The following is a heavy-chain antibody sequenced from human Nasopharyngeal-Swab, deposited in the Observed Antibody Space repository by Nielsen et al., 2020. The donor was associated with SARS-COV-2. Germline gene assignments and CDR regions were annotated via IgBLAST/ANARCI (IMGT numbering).Heavy chain of an antibody. Sequence: ASVKVSCKVSVYIFKSYVIHCVRQAPGQGLEWMGWIHPYNGNTNSGQQHQDRVTMTTDTSTGTASMELGSLRSDDTAIYYCARGRVSYSSSSALAYWGQGTLVSVSS. CDR1: VYIFKSYV. J-gene: IGHJ4*02. D-gene: IGHD6-6*01. V-gene: IGHV1-18*04. CDR2: IHPYNGNT. CDR3: ARGRVSYSSSSALAY.